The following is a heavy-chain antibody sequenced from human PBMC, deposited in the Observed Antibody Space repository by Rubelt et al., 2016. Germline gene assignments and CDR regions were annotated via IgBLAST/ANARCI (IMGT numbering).Heavy chain of an antibody. CDR2: VYHSGST. Sequence: QLQVEESGPGLVKPSETLSLTCSVSGGSIRSATSYWGWIRQPPGKGLEWIGDVYHSGSTTQNPSLKSRVTISVDTSKNQFSLKLTSVTAADTAVYYCAASFDYWGQGTLVTVSS. CDR1: GGSIRSATSY. CDR3: AASFDY. V-gene: IGHV4-61*05. J-gene: IGHJ4*02.